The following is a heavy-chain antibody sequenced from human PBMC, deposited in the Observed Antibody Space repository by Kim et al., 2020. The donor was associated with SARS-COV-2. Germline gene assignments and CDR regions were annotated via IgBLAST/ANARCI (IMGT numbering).Heavy chain of an antibody. CDR3: ARGTVKGDYVWGSYRSTPSYNWFDP. CDR1: GGTFSSYA. CDR2: IIPIFGTA. Sequence: SVKVSCKASGGTFSSYAISWMRQAPGQGLEWMGGIIPIFGTANYAQKFQGRVTITADESTSTAYMELSSLRSEDTAVYYCARGTVKGDYVWGSYRSTPSYNWFDPWGQGTLVTVSS. J-gene: IGHJ5*02. V-gene: IGHV1-69*13. D-gene: IGHD3-16*02.